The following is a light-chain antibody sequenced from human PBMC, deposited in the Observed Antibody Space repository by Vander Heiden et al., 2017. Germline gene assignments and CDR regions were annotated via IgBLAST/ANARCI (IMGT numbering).Light chain of an antibody. CDR3: LQYNANPWT. J-gene: IGKJ1*01. Sequence: DIHMIQSPSSLSASVVDSITVTCRASQGNTDNLQWYQQKPGKAPKRLIYAASSLQSGIPSRFSGSGSGTDFTLTISNLQPEDLATYYCLQYNANPWTFGQGTKVEIK. V-gene: IGKV1-17*02. CDR2: AAS. CDR1: QGNTDN.